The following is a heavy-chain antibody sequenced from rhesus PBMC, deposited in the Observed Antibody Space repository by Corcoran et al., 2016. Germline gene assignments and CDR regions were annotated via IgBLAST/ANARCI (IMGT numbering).Heavy chain of an antibody. CDR3: ARVRYNIWTGITGYFEF. J-gene: IGHJ1*01. CDR1: GGSIRSNY. CDR2: IYVVSGST. D-gene: IGHD3-3*01. V-gene: IGHV4-147*01. Sequence: QVQLQESGPGLVKPSETLSLTCAVSGGSIRSNYWSWIRQSPGKGLEWIGYIYVVSGSTRYNPSLKWRVTISTDTSKNQFSLKLSSVTAADTAVYYCARVRYNIWTGITGYFEFWGQGALVTVSS.